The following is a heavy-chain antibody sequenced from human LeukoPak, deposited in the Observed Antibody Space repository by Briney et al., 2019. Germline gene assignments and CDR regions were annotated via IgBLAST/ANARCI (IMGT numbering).Heavy chain of an antibody. CDR1: GFTFSSYG. J-gene: IGHJ4*01. V-gene: IGHV3-23*01. Sequence: PGGSLRLSCAASGFTFSSYGMHWVRQAPGKGLEWVSAISDSSGNTYCADTVKGRFTISRDNSKNTLYLQMNSLRAEDTAVYYCAKDQPSCGTTKSCYTGNFDYWGXGTLVTVSS. CDR2: ISDSSGNT. D-gene: IGHD2-2*02. CDR3: AKDQPSCGTTKSCYTGNFDY.